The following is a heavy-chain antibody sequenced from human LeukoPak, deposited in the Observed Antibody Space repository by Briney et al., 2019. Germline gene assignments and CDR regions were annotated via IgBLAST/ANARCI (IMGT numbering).Heavy chain of an antibody. CDR3: ARDPSSLRDSYDY. CDR1: GFTFSNYW. CDR2: IKEDGGEK. V-gene: IGHV3-7*01. Sequence: GGSLRLSCAASGFTFSNYWMTWVRQAPGKGLEWVAHIKEDGGEKHYVDPVKGRFTISRDNAKNSLYLQMNSLRVEDTAVYYCARDPSSLRDSYDYWGQGTLVTVSS. J-gene: IGHJ4*02.